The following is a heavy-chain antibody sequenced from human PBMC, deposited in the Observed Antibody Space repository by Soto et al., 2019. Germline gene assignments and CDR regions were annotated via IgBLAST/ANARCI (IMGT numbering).Heavy chain of an antibody. V-gene: IGHV4-59*01. CDR1: GGSLSNYY. CDR3: ARERPYYGFDY. D-gene: IGHD3-22*01. CDR2: VQNSGRT. Sequence: PSETLSLTCTVSGGSLSNYYWSWIRQPPGKGLEWIGYVQNSGRTNYNPSLNSRANISVDTSKTQFSLQLSSVTAADTAVYYCARERPYYGFDYWGQGTPVTVSS. J-gene: IGHJ4*02.